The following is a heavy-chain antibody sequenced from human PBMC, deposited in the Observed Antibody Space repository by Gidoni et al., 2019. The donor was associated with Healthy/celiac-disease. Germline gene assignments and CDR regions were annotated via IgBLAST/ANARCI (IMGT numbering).Heavy chain of an antibody. Sequence: YYNPSLKSRVTISVDTSKNQFSLKLSSVTAADTAVYYCARHFNLYNDFWDPLDYWGQGTLVTVSS. V-gene: IGHV4-39*01. D-gene: IGHD3-3*01. CDR3: ARHFNLYNDFWDPLDY. J-gene: IGHJ4*02.